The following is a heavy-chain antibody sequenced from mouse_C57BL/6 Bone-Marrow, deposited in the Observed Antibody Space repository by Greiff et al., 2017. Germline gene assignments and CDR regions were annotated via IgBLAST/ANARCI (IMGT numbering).Heavy chain of an antibody. CDR2: ILPSIGRT. Sequence: QVKLQQSGSELRSPGSSVKLSCKDFDSEVFPIAYMSWVRQKPGHGFEWVGGILPSIGRTIYGEKFEDKATLDADTLSNTDYLVRNRRTPEDTAMYYSARSDSNYLDYWGQGTTLTVSS. D-gene: IGHD2-5*01. J-gene: IGHJ2*01. CDR3: ARSDSNYLDY. V-gene: IGHV15-2*01. CDR1: DSEVFPIAY.